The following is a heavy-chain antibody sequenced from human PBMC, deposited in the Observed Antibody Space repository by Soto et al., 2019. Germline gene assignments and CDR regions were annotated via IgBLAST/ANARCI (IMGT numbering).Heavy chain of an antibody. D-gene: IGHD3-16*01. CDR1: GFDFSSYW. Sequence: EVQLVESGGGLVQPGGSLRISCAASGFDFSSYWMHWVRQAPGEGPVWVSRIIYDGGITNYVDSVKGRFTMSRDNDKNTVFLQMNSLRAEDTAVYCCARDRWGLLGGDYWGQGTLVIVSS. V-gene: IGHV3-74*01. J-gene: IGHJ4*02. CDR3: ARDRWGLLGGDY. CDR2: IIYDGGIT.